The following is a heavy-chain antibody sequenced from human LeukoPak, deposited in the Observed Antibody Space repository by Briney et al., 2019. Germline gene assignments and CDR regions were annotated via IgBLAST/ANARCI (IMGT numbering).Heavy chain of an antibody. V-gene: IGHV7-4-1*02. CDR2: INTNTGNP. Sequence: GASVKVSCKGSGYTFTHYTINWVRQAPGQGLEWMGWINTNTGNPTYAQGFTGRFVFSLDTSVSTAYLQISSLKAEDTAVYCCAGYDSSLPWGQGTLVTVSS. CDR3: AGYDSSLP. D-gene: IGHD3-22*01. J-gene: IGHJ4*02. CDR1: GYTFTHYT.